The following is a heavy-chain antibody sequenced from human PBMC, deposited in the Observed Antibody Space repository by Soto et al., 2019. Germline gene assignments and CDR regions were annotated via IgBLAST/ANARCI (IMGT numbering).Heavy chain of an antibody. CDR3: ARDLYVDTAMVTGYYYYGMDV. CDR1: GGTFSSYA. V-gene: IGHV1-69*13. Sequence: SSLKVSCKASGGTFSSYASSWVLLAPGQGLEWMGGIIPIFGTANYAQKFQGRVTITADESTSTAYMELSSLRSEDTAVYYCARDLYVDTAMVTGYYYYGMDVWGQGPTVTVSS. CDR2: IIPIFGTA. J-gene: IGHJ6*02. D-gene: IGHD5-18*01.